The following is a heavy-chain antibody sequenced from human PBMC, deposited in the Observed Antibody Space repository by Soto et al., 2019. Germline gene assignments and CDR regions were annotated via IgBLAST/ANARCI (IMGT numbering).Heavy chain of an antibody. Sequence: PGVSLRLSCAASGFTFSNYWMHWVRQAPGKGLVWVSRIKSDGSGTSYADSVKGRFTISRDSAKNTLYLQMDSLRAEDTAVYYCYNSRRPVRNYWSQGISVTVSS. CDR1: GFTFSNYW. CDR2: IKSDGSGT. D-gene: IGHD1-1*01. CDR3: YNSRRPVRNY. J-gene: IGHJ4*02. V-gene: IGHV3-74*01.